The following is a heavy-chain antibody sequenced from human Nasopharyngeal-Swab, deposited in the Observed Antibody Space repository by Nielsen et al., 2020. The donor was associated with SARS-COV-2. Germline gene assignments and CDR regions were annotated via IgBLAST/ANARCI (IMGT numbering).Heavy chain of an antibody. CDR2: ITASGANT. Sequence: GESLKISCAASGFTFSNYAMSWVHQAPGKGLEWVSGITASGANTYHADSVKGRFTISRDNSKNMLYLQMISLRADDTAVYYCAKAYSYGSGSSYATFDSWGQGTLVTVSS. CDR3: AKAYSYGSGSSYATFDS. CDR1: GFTFSNYA. V-gene: IGHV3-23*01. J-gene: IGHJ4*02. D-gene: IGHD3-10*01.